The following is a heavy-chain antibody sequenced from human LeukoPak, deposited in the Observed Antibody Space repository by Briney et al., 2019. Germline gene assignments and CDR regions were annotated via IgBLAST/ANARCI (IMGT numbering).Heavy chain of an antibody. CDR2: ISGSGGST. D-gene: IGHD3-10*01. CDR3: AKGGSRLVYYYYYMDV. CDR1: GFTFSSYA. V-gene: IGHV3-23*01. Sequence: PGGSLRLSCAASGFTFSSYAMSWVRQAPGKGLEWVSAISGSGGSTYYADSVKGRFTISRDNSKDTLYLQMNSLRAEDTAVYYCAKGGSRLVYYYYYMDVWGKGTTVTISS. J-gene: IGHJ6*03.